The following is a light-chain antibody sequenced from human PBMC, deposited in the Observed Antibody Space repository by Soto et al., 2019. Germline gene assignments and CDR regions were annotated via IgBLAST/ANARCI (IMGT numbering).Light chain of an antibody. CDR3: HQYNKWPPIT. CDR1: QSVSSN. Sequence: EIVLTQSPGTLSLSPGERATLSCRASQSVSSNYLAWFQQKPGQVPRLLIYAASSRATGIPARFSGSGSGTEFTLTISNLQSEDFAVYYCHQYNKWPPITFGQGTRLEIK. J-gene: IGKJ5*01. CDR2: AAS. V-gene: IGKV3-15*01.